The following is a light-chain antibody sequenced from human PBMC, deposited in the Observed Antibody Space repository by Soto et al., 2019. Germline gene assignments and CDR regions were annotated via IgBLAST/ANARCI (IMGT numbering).Light chain of an antibody. V-gene: IGLV3-1*01. CDR1: KWGDKY. CDR3: QAWDSSTACVV. J-gene: IGLJ2*01. Sequence: SYELTQPPSVSVSPGQTASITCSGDKWGDKYACWYQQKPGQSPVLVIYQDSKRPSGIPERFSGSNSGNTATLTISGTQAMDEADYYCQAWDSSTACVVFGGGTKLTVL. CDR2: QDS.